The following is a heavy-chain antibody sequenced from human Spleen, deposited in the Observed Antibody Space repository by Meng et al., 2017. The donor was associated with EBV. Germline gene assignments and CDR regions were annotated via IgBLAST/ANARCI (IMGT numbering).Heavy chain of an antibody. CDR2: VHYTGST. V-gene: IGHV4-39*01. CDR1: VDSISSFYY. D-gene: IGHD6-19*01. CDR3: ARPFPSWQSPRLDPFGA. J-gene: IGHJ5*02. Sequence: QSRGSGPGKVKPSRTLSLTCTVSVDSISSFYYWGWIRQPPGRGLEWIGSVHYTGSTYYSPSLKSRVTVSVDTSKNQFSLRLTSVTAADTAVYYCARPFPSWQSPRLDPFGAWGQGTLVTVSS.